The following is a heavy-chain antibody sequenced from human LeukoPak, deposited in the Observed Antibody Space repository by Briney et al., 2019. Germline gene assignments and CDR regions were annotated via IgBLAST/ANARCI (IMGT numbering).Heavy chain of an antibody. D-gene: IGHD6-13*01. CDR2: INPNSGNT. J-gene: IGHJ4*02. CDR3: ARGPIASSWSLGY. CDR1: GYTFTGYY. Sequence: GASVKVSCKASGYTFTGYYMHWVRQAPGQGLEWMGWINPNSGNTGYAQKFQGRVTITRNTSISTAYMELSSLRSEDTAVYYCARGPIASSWSLGYWGQGTLVTVSS. V-gene: IGHV1-8*03.